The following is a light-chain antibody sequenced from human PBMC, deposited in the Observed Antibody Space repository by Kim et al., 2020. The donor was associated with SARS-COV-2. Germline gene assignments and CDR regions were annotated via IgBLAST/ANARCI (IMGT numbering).Light chain of an antibody. Sequence: DIQLTQSPSSLSASVGERVTITCRTSQSISTYLNWYQQKPGKAPNLLIYSTSRLQSGVPSRFSGGGSGTDFILTISSLQPDDVATYYCQQSYSTPITFGLGTRLEIK. V-gene: IGKV1-39*01. CDR3: QQSYSTPIT. J-gene: IGKJ5*01. CDR1: QSISTY. CDR2: STS.